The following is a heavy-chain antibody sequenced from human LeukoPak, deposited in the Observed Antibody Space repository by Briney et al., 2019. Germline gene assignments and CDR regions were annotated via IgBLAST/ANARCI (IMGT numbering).Heavy chain of an antibody. CDR3: ARGRDKFDP. V-gene: IGHV4-34*01. J-gene: IGHJ5*02. CDR2: INHSGGT. CDR1: GGSLSNYY. Sequence: SETLSLTCAVYGGSLSNYYWSWIRQPPGKGLEWIGEINHSGGTNYNPSLKSRVTISVDTSKNQFSLRLTSVTAADTAVYYCARGRDKFDPWGQGTLVTVSS. D-gene: IGHD2-15*01.